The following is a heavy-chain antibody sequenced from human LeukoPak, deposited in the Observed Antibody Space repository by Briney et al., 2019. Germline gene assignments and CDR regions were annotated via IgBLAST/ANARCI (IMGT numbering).Heavy chain of an antibody. J-gene: IGHJ3*02. CDR3: ARNQEKAFGI. V-gene: IGHV4-4*02. Sequence: GSLRLSCAASGFTFSNYAMSWVRQAPGKGLEWIGEIHDGGKTNYNPSLKSRVTISVDKSKNQFSLKLSSVTAADTAVYYCARNQEKAFGIWGQGTMVTVSS. CDR1: GFTFSNYAM. CDR2: IHDGGKT.